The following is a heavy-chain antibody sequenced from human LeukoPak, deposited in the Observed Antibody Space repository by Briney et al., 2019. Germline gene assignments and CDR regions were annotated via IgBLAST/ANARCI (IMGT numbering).Heavy chain of an antibody. J-gene: IGHJ4*02. D-gene: IGHD2-2*01. V-gene: IGHV3-21*01. CDR3: ARGYCSSTSCFQGD. CDR2: ISSSSSYI. CDR1: GFTFGDDA. Sequence: PGGSLRLSCTASGFTFGDDAMSWVRQAPGKGLEWVSSISSSSSYIYYADSVKGRFTISRDNAKNSLYLQMNSLRAEDTAVYYCARGYCSSTSCFQGDWGQGTLVTVSS.